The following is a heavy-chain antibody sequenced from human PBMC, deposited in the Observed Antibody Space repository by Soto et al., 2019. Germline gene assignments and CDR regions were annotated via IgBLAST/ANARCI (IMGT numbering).Heavy chain of an antibody. V-gene: IGHV3-23*01. J-gene: IGHJ3*01. CDR3: AKVRLTDYLRYAPHL. CDR1: GFTFNNYA. CDR2: ISPNGDST. Sequence: PGGSLRLSCAASGFTFNNYAMNWVRQAPGRGLEWVSIISPNGDSTYYADSVKGRFTISRDNSQNTVFLQMNSLRAEDTAIYFCAKVRLTDYLRYAPHLWGQGILVTVSS. D-gene: IGHD2-8*01.